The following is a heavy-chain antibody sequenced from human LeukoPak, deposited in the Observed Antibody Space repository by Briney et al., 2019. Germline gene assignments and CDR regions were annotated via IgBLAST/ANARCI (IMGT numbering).Heavy chain of an antibody. CDR3: ASQYCSGGSCYSVGYYYYGMDV. Sequence: ASVTVSCKASGGTFSSYAISWVRQAPGQGLEWMGRIIPILGIANYAQKFQGRVTITADKSTSTAYMELSSLRSEDTAVYYCASQYCSGGSCYSVGYYYYGMDVWGQGTTVTVSS. J-gene: IGHJ6*02. D-gene: IGHD2-15*01. CDR1: GGTFSSYA. CDR2: IIPILGIA. V-gene: IGHV1-69*04.